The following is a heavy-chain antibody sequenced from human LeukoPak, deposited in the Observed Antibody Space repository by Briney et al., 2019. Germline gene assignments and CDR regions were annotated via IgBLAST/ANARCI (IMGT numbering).Heavy chain of an antibody. CDR3: AKDLAASGYDWGGFDY. CDR2: ISGSGGST. V-gene: IGHV3-23*01. Sequence: GGSLRLSCAASGFTFSSYAMGWVRRAPGKGLEWVSAISGSGGSTYYADSVKGRFTISRDNSKNTLYLQMNSLRAEDTAVYCCAKDLAASGYDWGGFDYWGQGTLVTVSS. D-gene: IGHD5-12*01. J-gene: IGHJ4*02. CDR1: GFTFSSYA.